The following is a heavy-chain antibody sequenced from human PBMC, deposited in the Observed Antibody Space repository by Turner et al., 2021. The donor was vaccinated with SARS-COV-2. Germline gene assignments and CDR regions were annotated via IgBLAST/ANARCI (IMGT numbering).Heavy chain of an antibody. CDR3: ARGGAVYGEPRPLDY. CDR1: GFTFSSYA. J-gene: IGHJ4*02. Sequence: QVQLLGTGGGVVRPGTSLRLTCAPSGFTFSSYAMHWVRQAPGKGLEWVAVMSFDGSTKYYADSVKGRFTISRDNSKNTPYLQMNSLRAEDTAVYYCARGGAVYGEPRPLDYWGQGTLVTVSS. D-gene: IGHD4-17*01. CDR2: MSFDGSTK. V-gene: IGHV3-30-3*01.